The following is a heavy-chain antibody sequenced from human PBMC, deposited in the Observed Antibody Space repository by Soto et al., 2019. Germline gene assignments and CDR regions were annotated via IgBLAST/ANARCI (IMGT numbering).Heavy chain of an antibody. D-gene: IGHD1-26*01. J-gene: IGHJ4*02. CDR1: GGSVSSFH. V-gene: IGHV4-59*02. CDR3: ARSYSGTFYGYDI. Sequence: SETLSLTCTVSGGSVSSFHWSWIRQSPGKGLEWIGYVFYTGNTKYNPALKRRVTISVDTSKKQFSLKLSSVSAADTGLYYCARSYSGTFYGYDIWGQGVLVTVSS. CDR2: VFYTGNT.